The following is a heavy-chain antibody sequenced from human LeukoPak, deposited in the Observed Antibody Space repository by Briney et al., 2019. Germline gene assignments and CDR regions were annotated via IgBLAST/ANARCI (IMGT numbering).Heavy chain of an antibody. CDR2: FKSKVAGGTT. CDR3: TRGAPQADVFDI. D-gene: IGHD1-26*01. V-gene: IGHV3-15*01. Sequence: GGSLRLSCAASGFTFSVTWMSWARQAPGGGLEWVGRFKSKVAGGTTDYAAPVAGRFTISRDDSKNMLYLQMNSLKTEDTGVYYCTRGAPQADVFDIWGQGTMVTVSS. J-gene: IGHJ3*02. CDR1: GFTFSVTW.